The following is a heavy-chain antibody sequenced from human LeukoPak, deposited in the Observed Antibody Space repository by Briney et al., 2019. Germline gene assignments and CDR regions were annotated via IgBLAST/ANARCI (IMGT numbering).Heavy chain of an antibody. Sequence: GASVKVSFKASGYTFTGYYIHWARQAPGQGPEWMGWINPHSGATNYAQKFQGRVTMTRDTSISTAFMELSSLRSDDTAMYYCSRDLLMYYSGSGESTWGQGTQVTVSS. J-gene: IGHJ5*02. D-gene: IGHD3-10*01. CDR1: GYTFTGYY. CDR2: INPHSGAT. CDR3: SRDLLMYYSGSGEST. V-gene: IGHV1-2*02.